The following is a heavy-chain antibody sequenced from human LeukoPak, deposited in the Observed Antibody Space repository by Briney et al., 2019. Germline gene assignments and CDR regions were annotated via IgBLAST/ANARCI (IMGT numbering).Heavy chain of an antibody. CDR1: GFTFDSYA. CDR2: ISSSGGST. Sequence: GGSLRLSCAASGFTFDSYAMNWVRQAPGKGLEWVSAISSSGGSTYYADSVKGRFTISRDNSKNTLYLQMNSLRAEDTAVYYCAKDDPADAATADFDYWGQGTLVTVSS. V-gene: IGHV3-23*01. J-gene: IGHJ4*02. D-gene: IGHD6-13*01. CDR3: AKDDPADAATADFDY.